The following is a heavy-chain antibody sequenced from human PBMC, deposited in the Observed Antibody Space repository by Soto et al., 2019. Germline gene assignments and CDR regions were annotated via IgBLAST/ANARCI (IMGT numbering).Heavy chain of an antibody. CDR1: GFIFSSYG. CDR2: IWYDGRNK. V-gene: IGHV3-33*01. J-gene: IGHJ4*02. CDR3: ARDLSNSDRSGTY. Sequence: GGSLRLSCAVSGFIFSSYGMHWVRQAPGKGLEWVAVIWYDGRNKYYADSVKGRFTISRDNSKDTLYPQMNSLRAEDTAVYFCARDLSNSDRSGTYWGQGTLVTVSS. D-gene: IGHD3-22*01.